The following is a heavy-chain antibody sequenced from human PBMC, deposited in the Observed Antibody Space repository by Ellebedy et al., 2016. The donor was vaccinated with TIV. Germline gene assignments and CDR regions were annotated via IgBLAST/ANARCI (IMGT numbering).Heavy chain of an antibody. D-gene: IGHD5-12*01. Sequence: GESLKISXAASGFTFSSYAMSWVRQAPGKGLEWVSAISGSGGSTYYADSVKGRFTISRDNSKNTLYLQMNSLSAEDTAVYYCARDRYIVATRRDFDYWGQGTLVTVSS. CDR3: ARDRYIVATRRDFDY. CDR1: GFTFSSYA. V-gene: IGHV3-23*01. CDR2: ISGSGGST. J-gene: IGHJ4*02.